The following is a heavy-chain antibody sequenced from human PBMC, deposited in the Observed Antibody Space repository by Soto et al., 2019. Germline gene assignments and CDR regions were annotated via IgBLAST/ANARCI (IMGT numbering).Heavy chain of an antibody. V-gene: IGHV4-39*07. CDR2: IYYTGIT. J-gene: IGHJ4*02. D-gene: IGHD6-19*01. CDR3: ARVRPDTSGWYYFDS. CDR1: GGSISSSSNY. Sequence: PSETLSLTCAVSGGSISSSSNYWGWIRQPPGKGLEWIGSIYYTGITYYNPSLKSRVTISVDKSKNQFSLKLTSVTAADTAVYYCARVRPDTSGWYYFDSWGQGTLVTVSS.